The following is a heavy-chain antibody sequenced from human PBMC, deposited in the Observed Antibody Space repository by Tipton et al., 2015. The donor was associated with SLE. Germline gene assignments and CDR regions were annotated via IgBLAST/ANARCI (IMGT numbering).Heavy chain of an antibody. CDR2: VDPEDGEI. CDR1: GNTFTDYH. V-gene: IGHV1-69-2*01. Sequence: QLVQSGAEVKKPGATVIISCKVSGNTFTDYHMHWVQQAPGKGLEWMGLVDPEDGEIIYGEKFQGRVTITADTSTATTYMEFSSLTYEDTAVYFCAAGHVDAVAGIYWFDPWGQGTLVTVSS. J-gene: IGHJ5*02. CDR3: AAGHVDAVAGIYWFDP. D-gene: IGHD6-19*01.